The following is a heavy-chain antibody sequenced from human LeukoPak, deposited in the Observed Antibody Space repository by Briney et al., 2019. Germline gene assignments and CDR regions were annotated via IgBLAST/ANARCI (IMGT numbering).Heavy chain of an antibody. J-gene: IGHJ6*02. CDR1: GFTFSSYS. V-gene: IGHV3-21*01. CDR2: ISSSSSYI. CDR3: ARAHCSSTSCYQGYGTYYYYYGMDV. Sequence: PGGSLRLSCAASGFTFSSYSMNWLRQAPGKGLEWVSSISSSSSYIYYADSVKGRFTISRDNAKNSLYLQMNSLRAEDTAVYYCARAHCSSTSCYQGYGTYYYYYGMDVWGQGTTVTVSS. D-gene: IGHD2-2*01.